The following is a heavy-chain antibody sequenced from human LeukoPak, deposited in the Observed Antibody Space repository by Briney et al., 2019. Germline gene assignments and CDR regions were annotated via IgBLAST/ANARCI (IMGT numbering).Heavy chain of an antibody. J-gene: IGHJ5*02. D-gene: IGHD2-2*01. V-gene: IGHV3-30-3*01. Sequence: GGSLRLSCAASGFTFSSYAMHWVRQAPGKGLEWVAVISYDGSNKYYADSVKGRFTISRDNSKNTLYLQMNSLRAEDTAVYYCARISRKYQLDNWFDPWGQGTLVTVSS. CDR1: GFTFSSYA. CDR2: ISYDGSNK. CDR3: ARISRKYQLDNWFDP.